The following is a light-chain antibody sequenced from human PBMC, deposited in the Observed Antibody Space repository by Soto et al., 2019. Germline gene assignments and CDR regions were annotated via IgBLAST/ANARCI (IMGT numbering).Light chain of an antibody. CDR1: SSDVGFFNY. J-gene: IGLJ1*01. V-gene: IGLV2-8*01. CDR3: SSFVDGTSYV. CDR2: EVN. Sequence: QSALTQPPSVSGFPGQSVTISCTGTSSDVGFFNYVSWYQHHPGKVPKFLIYEVNKRPSGVPDRFSGSKSGNTASLTVSGLQPEDEAEYFCSSFVDGTSYVFGTGTKVT.